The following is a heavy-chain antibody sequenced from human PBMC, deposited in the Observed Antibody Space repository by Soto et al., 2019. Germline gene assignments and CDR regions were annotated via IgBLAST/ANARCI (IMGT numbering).Heavy chain of an antibody. D-gene: IGHD2-15*01. CDR2: INSDGSST. Sequence: GGSLRLSCAAAGFTFDDYDIPWVRQAPGKGLVWVSRINSDGSSTSYADSVKGRFTISRDNAKNTLYLQMNSLRAEDTAVYYCARDCSGGSCYWFDPWGQGTLVTVSS. V-gene: IGHV3-74*01. CDR1: GFTFDDYD. CDR3: ARDCSGGSCYWFDP. J-gene: IGHJ5*02.